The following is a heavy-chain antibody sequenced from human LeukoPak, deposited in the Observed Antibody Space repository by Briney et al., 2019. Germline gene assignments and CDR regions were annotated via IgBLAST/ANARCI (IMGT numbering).Heavy chain of an antibody. CDR1: GGSISSSSYY. CDR3: ARHPRYCSGGSCYFDY. CDR2: IYYSGST. J-gene: IGHJ4*02. Sequence: SETLSLTCTVSGGSISSSSYYWGWIRQPPGKGLEWIGSIYYSGSTYYNPFLKSRVTISVDTSKNQFSLKLSSVTAADTAVYYCARHPRYCSGGSCYFDYWGQGTLVTVSS. V-gene: IGHV4-39*01. D-gene: IGHD2-15*01.